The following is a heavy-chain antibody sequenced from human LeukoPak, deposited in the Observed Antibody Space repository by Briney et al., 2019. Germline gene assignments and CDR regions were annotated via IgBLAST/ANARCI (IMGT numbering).Heavy chain of an antibody. J-gene: IGHJ6*02. CDR2: ISYDGSNK. CDR1: GFTFSSYA. V-gene: IGHV3-30*04. D-gene: IGHD5-18*01. CDR3: ARDPPPDTAMVMGDYYYYYGMDV. Sequence: GGSLRLSCAASGFTFSSYAMHWVRQAPGKGLEWVAVISYDGSNKYYADSVKGRFTISRDNSKNTLYLQMNSLRGEDTAVYYCARDPPPDTAMVMGDYYYYYGMDVWGQGTTVTVSS.